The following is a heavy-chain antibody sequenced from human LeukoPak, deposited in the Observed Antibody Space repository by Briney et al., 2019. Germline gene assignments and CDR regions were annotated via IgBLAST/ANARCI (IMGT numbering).Heavy chain of an antibody. CDR2: IYYSGST. CDR3: ATSTYYYDSSGYYSIDAFDI. D-gene: IGHD3-22*01. Sequence: SETLSLTCTVSGGSITNNNYYWSWIRQPPGKGLEWIGYIYYSGSTNYNPSLKSRVTISVDTSKNQFSLKLSSVTAADTAVYYCATSTYYYDSSGYYSIDAFDIWGQGTMVTVSS. V-gene: IGHV4-61*05. CDR1: GGSITNNNYY. J-gene: IGHJ3*02.